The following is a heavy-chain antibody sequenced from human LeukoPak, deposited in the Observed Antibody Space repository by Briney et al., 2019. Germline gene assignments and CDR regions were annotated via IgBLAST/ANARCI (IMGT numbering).Heavy chain of an antibody. J-gene: IGHJ4*02. CDR2: INHSGST. CDR1: GGSFSGYY. V-gene: IGHV4-34*01. D-gene: IGHD6-19*01. CDR3: ARQVEQWLVRY. Sequence: SETLSLTCAVYGGSFSGYYWSWIRQPPGKGLEWIGEINHSGSTNYNPSLKSRVTISVDTSKNQFSLKLSSVTAADTAVYYCARQVEQWLVRYWGQGTLVTVSS.